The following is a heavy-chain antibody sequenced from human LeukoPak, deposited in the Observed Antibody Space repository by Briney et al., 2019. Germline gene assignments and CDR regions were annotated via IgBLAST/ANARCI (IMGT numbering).Heavy chain of an antibody. CDR2: IYYSGST. CDR1: GGSISSSSYY. Sequence: PSETLSLTCTVSGGSISSSSYYWGWIRQPPGKGLEWIGSIYYSGSTYYNPSLKSRVTISVDTSKNQFSLKLSSVTAADTAVYYCAREDRVAARGFDFWGQGTLVTVSS. V-gene: IGHV4-39*02. J-gene: IGHJ4*02. CDR3: AREDRVAARGFDF. D-gene: IGHD6-6*01.